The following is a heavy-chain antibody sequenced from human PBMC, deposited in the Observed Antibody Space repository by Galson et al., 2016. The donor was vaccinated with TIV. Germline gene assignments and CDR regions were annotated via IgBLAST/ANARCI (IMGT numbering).Heavy chain of an antibody. CDR3: ARDQSMIGDYYFDL. J-gene: IGHJ2*01. D-gene: IGHD3-16*01. V-gene: IGHV1-2*04. Sequence: SVKVSCKASGFNFSDYYFHWVRQAPGQGLEWMGWINPTSGGTKYAQKFQAWVTLTRDKSINTAHMEMSRLKSDDTAVYFCARDQSMIGDYYFDLWGRGTLVTVSS. CDR1: GFNFSDYY. CDR2: INPTSGGT.